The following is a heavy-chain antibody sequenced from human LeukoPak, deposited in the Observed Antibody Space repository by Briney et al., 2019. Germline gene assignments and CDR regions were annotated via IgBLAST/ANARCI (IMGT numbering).Heavy chain of an antibody. Sequence: GGSLRLSCAASGFTFSSYSMNWVRQAPGKGLEWVSSISSSSSYIYYADSVKGRFTISGDNAKNSLSLQMNSLRAEDTAIYYCARGGYCSSSICYHFNAFDMWGQGTMVTVSS. CDR1: GFTFSSYS. CDR2: ISSSSSYI. V-gene: IGHV3-21*04. CDR3: ARGGYCSSSICYHFNAFDM. D-gene: IGHD2-2*01. J-gene: IGHJ3*02.